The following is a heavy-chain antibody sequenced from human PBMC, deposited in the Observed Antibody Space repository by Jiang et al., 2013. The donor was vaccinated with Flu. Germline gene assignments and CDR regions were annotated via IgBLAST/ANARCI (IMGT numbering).Heavy chain of an antibody. V-gene: IGHV1-69*06. J-gene: IGHJ4*02. Sequence: VQLVESGAEVKKPGSSVKVSCKASGGTFSSYAFSWVRQAPGQGLEWMGGIIPIFGTSNYAQKFQGRVTITADKSTSTAYMELSSLRSEDTAVYYCARIMYYYDSNGFEASYFDYWAREPGHRLL. D-gene: IGHD3-22*01. CDR1: GGTFSSYA. CDR3: ARIMYYYDSNGFEASYFDY. CDR2: IIPIFGTS.